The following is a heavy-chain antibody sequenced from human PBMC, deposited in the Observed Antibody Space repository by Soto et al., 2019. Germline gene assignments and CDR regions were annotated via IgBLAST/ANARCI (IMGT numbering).Heavy chain of an antibody. V-gene: IGHV3-33*01. CDR1: GFTFSSYG. CDR2: IWYDGSNK. CDR3: ARGGYYDSSGHGHKNDWFDP. J-gene: IGHJ5*02. D-gene: IGHD3-22*01. Sequence: GGSLRLSCAASGFTFSSYGMHWVRQAPGKGLEWVAVIWYDGSNKYYADSVKGRFTISRDNSKNTLYLQMNSLRAEDTAVYYCARGGYYDSSGHGHKNDWFDPWGQGTLVTVSS.